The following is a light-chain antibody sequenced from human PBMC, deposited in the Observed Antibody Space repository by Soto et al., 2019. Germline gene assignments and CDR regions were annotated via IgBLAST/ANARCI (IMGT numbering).Light chain of an antibody. V-gene: IGKV3-20*01. CDR3: QQYSDSSPIT. J-gene: IGKJ5*01. CDR1: QTGDSRY. CDR2: AAS. Sequence: EIVLTQSPGTLSLSPGETATLSCRASQTGDSRYLAWYQQKRGQAPRLLIYAASSRATGVPDRFSGSGSETDFTLTITRLEPEDFAVYYCQQYSDSSPITFGQGTRLEIK.